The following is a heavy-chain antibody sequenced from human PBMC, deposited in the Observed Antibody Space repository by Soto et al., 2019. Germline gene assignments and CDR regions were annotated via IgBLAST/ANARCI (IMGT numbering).Heavy chain of an antibody. CDR2: ISYDGSNK. CDR3: ARSYYYDSSAPHYYFDY. V-gene: IGHV3-30-3*01. CDR1: GFTFSSYA. D-gene: IGHD3-22*01. Sequence: QVQLVESGGGVVQPGRSLRLSCAASGFTFSSYAMHWVRQAPGKGLEWVAVISYDGSNKYYADSVKGRFTISRDNSNNTLYLQMNSLRAEDTAVYYCARSYYYDSSAPHYYFDYWGQGTLVTVSS. J-gene: IGHJ4*02.